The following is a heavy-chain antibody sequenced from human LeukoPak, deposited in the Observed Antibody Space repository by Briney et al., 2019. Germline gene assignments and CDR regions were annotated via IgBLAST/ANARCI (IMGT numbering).Heavy chain of an antibody. CDR1: GGSISSSPYY. Sequence: PSETLSLACTVSGGSISSSPYYWGWIRQPPGKGLEWIGTIYYSGSTYYNPSLKSRVTISVDTSKNQFSLKLTSVTAADTAVYYCARPVPSRLGWFDPWGQGTLVTVSS. D-gene: IGHD1-1*01. J-gene: IGHJ5*02. V-gene: IGHV4-39*01. CDR2: IYYSGST. CDR3: ARPVPSRLGWFDP.